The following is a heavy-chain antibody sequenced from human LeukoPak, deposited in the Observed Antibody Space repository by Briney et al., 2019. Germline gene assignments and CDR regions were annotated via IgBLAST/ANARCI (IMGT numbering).Heavy chain of an antibody. Sequence: PSETLPLTCTVSGGSIGSSSYYWGWIRQPPGKGLERIGSIYYSGSTYYNPSLKSRVTISVDTSKNQFSLKLSSVTAADTAVYYCAGAVVVPAAIYYWGQGTLVTVSS. CDR1: GGSIGSSSYY. CDR2: IYYSGST. D-gene: IGHD2-2*01. J-gene: IGHJ4*02. CDR3: AGAVVVPAAIYY. V-gene: IGHV4-39*01.